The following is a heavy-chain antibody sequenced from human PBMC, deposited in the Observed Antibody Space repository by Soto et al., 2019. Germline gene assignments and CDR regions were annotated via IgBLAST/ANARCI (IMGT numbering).Heavy chain of an antibody. CDR1: GCSIRSYY. V-gene: IGHV4-59*08. CDR2: IYYSGGT. Sequence: SETLSLTCTVSGCSIRSYYWSWIRQPPGKGLERIGYIYYSGGTNYNPSLKSRVTISVATSKNQFSLKLSSVTAADTAVYYCARRYGDYFDFWGQGTLGTVSS. D-gene: IGHD4-17*01. CDR3: ARRYGDYFDF. J-gene: IGHJ4*02.